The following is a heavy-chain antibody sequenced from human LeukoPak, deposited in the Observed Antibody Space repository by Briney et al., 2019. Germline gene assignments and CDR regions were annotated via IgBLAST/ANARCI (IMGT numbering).Heavy chain of an antibody. Sequence: GGSLRLSCAASGFTFSNYRMSWVRQVRQAPGKGLERVANINQDGSEKYYVDSVKGRFSISRVNAKNSLYLQMNSLRAEDMAVYYCARVEGVLMVYGFPYFFDYWGQGTLVTVSS. J-gene: IGHJ4*02. CDR3: ARVEGVLMVYGFPYFFDY. CDR1: GFTFSNYR. CDR2: INQDGSEK. D-gene: IGHD2-8*01. V-gene: IGHV3-7*01.